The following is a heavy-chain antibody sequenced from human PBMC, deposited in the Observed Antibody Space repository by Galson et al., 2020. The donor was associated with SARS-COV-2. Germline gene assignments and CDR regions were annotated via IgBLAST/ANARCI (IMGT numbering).Heavy chain of an antibody. J-gene: IGHJ6*02. CDR2: DGSNK. V-gene: IGHV3-30*02. CDR3: AKVPTPSYDSSGYYYPPFHYYGMDV. Sequence: DGSNKYYADSVKGRFTISRDNSKNTLYLQMNSLRAEDTAVYYCAKVPTPSYDSSGYYYPPFHYYGMDVWGQGTTVTVSS. D-gene: IGHD3-22*01.